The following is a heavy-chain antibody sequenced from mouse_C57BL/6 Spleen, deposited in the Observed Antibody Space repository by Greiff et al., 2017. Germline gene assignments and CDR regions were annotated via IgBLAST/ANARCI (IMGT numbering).Heavy chain of an antibody. Sequence: VQLQQSGPELVKPGASVKISCKASGYSFTDYNMNWVKQSNGKSLEWIGVINPNYGTTSYNQKFKGKATLTVDQSSSTAYMQLNSLTSEDAAVYYCASPHYYGSSYGYFDVWGTGTTVTVSS. V-gene: IGHV1-39*01. J-gene: IGHJ1*03. CDR2: INPNYGTT. CDR3: ASPHYYGSSYGYFDV. D-gene: IGHD1-1*01. CDR1: GYSFTDYN.